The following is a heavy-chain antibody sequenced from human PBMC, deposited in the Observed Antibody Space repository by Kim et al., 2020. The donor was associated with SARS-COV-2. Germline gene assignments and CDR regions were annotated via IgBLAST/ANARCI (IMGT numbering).Heavy chain of an antibody. CDR3: VKGGGVTLYYGLDV. D-gene: IGHD3-16*01. Sequence: GGSLRLSCSASGFTFSSYAIHWFRQAPGKGLEYVSGINNNGDTTYYADSVKGRFTISRDNSKNTLFLQMSILRAEDTAVYYCVKGGGVTLYYGLDVWGQG. CDR2: INNNGDTT. CDR1: GFTFSSYA. J-gene: IGHJ6*02. V-gene: IGHV3-64D*06.